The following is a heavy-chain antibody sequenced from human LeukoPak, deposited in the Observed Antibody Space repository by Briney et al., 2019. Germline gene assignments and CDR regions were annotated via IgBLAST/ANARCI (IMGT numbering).Heavy chain of an antibody. V-gene: IGHV4-39*07. CDR2: IYYSGST. CDR3: ARAEGAVAITMIVVVTD. CDR1: GGSISSSSYY. D-gene: IGHD3-22*01. Sequence: SETLSLTCTVSGGSISSSSYYWGWIRQPPGKGLEWIGSIYYSGSTYYNPSLKSRVTISVDTSKNQFSLKLSSVTAADTAVYYCARAEGAVAITMIVVVTDWGQGTLVTVSS. J-gene: IGHJ4*02.